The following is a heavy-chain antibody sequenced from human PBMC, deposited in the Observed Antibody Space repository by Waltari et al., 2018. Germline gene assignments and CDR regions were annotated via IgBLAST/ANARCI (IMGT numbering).Heavy chain of an antibody. CDR3: ARGGPTHRSYSSSWYNYYYYYYGMDV. CDR2: HNHSGTT. D-gene: IGHD6-13*01. Sequence: QVQLQQWGAGLLKPSETLSLTCAVYGGYFSGYYWSWIRQPQGKGLKCIGKHNHSGTTYVKPLSMGRLTTTIDMSKHHVSLKRSSVTASDTAVYYGARGGPTHRSYSSSWYNYYYYYYGMDVWGQGTTVTVSS. CDR1: GGYFSGYY. J-gene: IGHJ6*02. V-gene: IGHV4-34*01.